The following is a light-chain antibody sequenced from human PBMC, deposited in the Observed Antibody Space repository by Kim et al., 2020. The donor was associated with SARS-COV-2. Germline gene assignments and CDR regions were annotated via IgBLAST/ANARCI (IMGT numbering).Light chain of an antibody. CDR3: QQRRTWPLT. J-gene: IGKJ4*01. CDR1: PSIGDW. CDR2: DAS. Sequence: SLCPGERTALSCRASPSIGDWLAWYQQRSGQAPRLLIYDASIRATGIPARFSGSGSGTDFTLTISSLEPEDFAVYYCQQRRTWPLTFGGGTKLEI. V-gene: IGKV3-11*01.